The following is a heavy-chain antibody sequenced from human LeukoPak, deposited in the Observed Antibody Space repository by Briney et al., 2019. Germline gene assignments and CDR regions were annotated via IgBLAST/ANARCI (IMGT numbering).Heavy chain of an antibody. Sequence: GATVKVSCTASGYTFTSYGISWVRQAPGQGLEWMGWISDYNGNTNYAQKLQGRVTITTDTPTSTVSMELRILKSDYTPVYYCAREFSGVSSSSADDYYYMDLWGQGTTVTVSS. CDR1: GYTFTSYG. CDR3: AREFSGVSSSSADDYYYMDL. CDR2: ISDYNGNT. V-gene: IGHV1-18*01. D-gene: IGHD6-6*01. J-gene: IGHJ6*03.